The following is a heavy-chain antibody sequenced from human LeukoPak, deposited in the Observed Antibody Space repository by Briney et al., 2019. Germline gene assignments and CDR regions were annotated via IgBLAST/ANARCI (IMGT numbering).Heavy chain of an antibody. CDR2: IVPIFGTT. CDR1: GYTFTSYG. V-gene: IGHV1-69*05. D-gene: IGHD2-2*01. J-gene: IGHJ4*02. Sequence: SVKVSCKASGYTFTSYGISWVRQAPGQGLEWMGRIVPIFGTTSYAQKFRGRVTITTDESASTAYMELRSLTSEDTAMYYCASGPTYSTYWPGGDFGGQGTLVIVSS. CDR3: ASGPTYSTYWPGGDF.